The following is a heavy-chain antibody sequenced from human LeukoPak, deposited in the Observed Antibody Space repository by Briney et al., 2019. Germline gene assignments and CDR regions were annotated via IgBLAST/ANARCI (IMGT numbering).Heavy chain of an antibody. Sequence: PGGSLRLSCAASGFTASWYGMHWVRQAPGKGLEWVAVMSHDGRNTYYADSVKGRFTVSRDDSKNTLYVQMNSLRPDDTAIYYCVRDRGSGWYYIDCWGQGTLVTVSS. CDR1: GFTASWYG. CDR3: VRDRGSGWYYIDC. V-gene: IGHV3-30*03. J-gene: IGHJ4*02. D-gene: IGHD6-19*01. CDR2: MSHDGRNT.